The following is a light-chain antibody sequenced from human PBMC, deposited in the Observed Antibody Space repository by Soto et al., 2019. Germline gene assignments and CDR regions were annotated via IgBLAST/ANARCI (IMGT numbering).Light chain of an antibody. Sequence: QSALTQPASVSGSPGQSITISCTGTSSDVGSYNLVSWYQQHPGKAPKLMIYEGSKRPSGVSNRFSGSKSGNTASLTISGLQAEDEADYYCCSFSGTGTQYVFGTGTKLTVL. CDR1: SSDVGSYNL. V-gene: IGLV2-23*01. CDR3: CSFSGTGTQYV. J-gene: IGLJ1*01. CDR2: EGS.